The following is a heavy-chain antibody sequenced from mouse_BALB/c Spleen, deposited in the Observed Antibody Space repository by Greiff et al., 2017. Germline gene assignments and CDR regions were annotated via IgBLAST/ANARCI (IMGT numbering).Heavy chain of an antibody. D-gene: IGHD1-1*01. CDR2: INPYNGAT. V-gene: IGHV1-31*01. J-gene: IGHJ4*01. Sequence: VQLKQSGPELVKPGASVKISCKASGYSFTGYYMHWVKQSHVKSLEWIGRINPYNGATSYNQNFKDKASLTVDKSSSTAYMELHSLTSEDSAVYYCARRGSSPYYYAMDYWGQGTSVTVSS. CDR3: ARRGSSPYYYAMDY. CDR1: GYSFTGYY.